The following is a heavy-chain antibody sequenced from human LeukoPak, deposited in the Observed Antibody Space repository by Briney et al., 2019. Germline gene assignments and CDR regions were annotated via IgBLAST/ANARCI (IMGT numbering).Heavy chain of an antibody. V-gene: IGHV3-48*03. CDR2: ISSRGSTI. CDR3: AKCGEGIIWSGGYFGDY. D-gene: IGHD3-3*01. CDR1: GFTFSSYE. J-gene: IGHJ4*02. Sequence: GGSLRLSCAASGFTFSSYEMNWVRQAPGKGLEWVSYISSRGSTIYYADSVKGRFTISRDNAKNSLYLQMNNERADDTAVYYCAKCGEGIIWSGGYFGDYWGQGILVTVSS.